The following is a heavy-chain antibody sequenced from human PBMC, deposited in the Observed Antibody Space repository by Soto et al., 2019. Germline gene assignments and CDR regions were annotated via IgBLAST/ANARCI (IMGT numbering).Heavy chain of an antibody. J-gene: IGHJ4*02. V-gene: IGHV2-5*02. Sequence: QITLKESGPTLVRPTQTLTLTCAFSGFSLSTSGVGVGWIRQPPGKALEWLAVIYWDDSKHYSPSLRSRLTITKDTSKNQRVLTMTNMDPMDTGTYYCAQKGPEDWPLDYWGQGTLVTVSS. CDR3: AQKGPEDWPLDY. CDR1: GFSLSTSGVG. D-gene: IGHD3-9*01. CDR2: IYWDDSK.